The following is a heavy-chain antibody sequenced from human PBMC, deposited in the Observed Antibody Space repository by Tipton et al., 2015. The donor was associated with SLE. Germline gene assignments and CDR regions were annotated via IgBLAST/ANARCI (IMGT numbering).Heavy chain of an antibody. J-gene: IGHJ6*02. CDR3: AKQVSPHCGMDV. CDR2: IWYDGSNK. Sequence: RSLRLSCAASGFTFSSYGLHWVRQAPGKGLEWVAVIWYDGSNKYYADSVKGRFTISRDNSKNTLHLEMNSLRTEDTAVYYCAKQVSPHCGMDVWGQGTTVTVSS. CDR1: GFTFSSYG. V-gene: IGHV3-30*18.